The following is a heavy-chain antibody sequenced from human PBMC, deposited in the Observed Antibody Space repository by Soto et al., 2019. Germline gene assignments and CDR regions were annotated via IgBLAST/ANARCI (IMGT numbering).Heavy chain of an antibody. CDR3: ATRYVVAANVTEIDY. J-gene: IGHJ4*02. V-gene: IGHV1-18*01. Sequence: QVQLVQSGAEVKKPGASVKVSCKASGYTFTSYGISWVRQAPGQGLEWMGWISAYNGNTNYAKKVQGRVTMTTENSTSTAYMELRSLRSDDTAVYYCATRYVVAANVTEIDYWGQGTLVTVSS. D-gene: IGHD2-15*01. CDR1: GYTFTSYG. CDR2: ISAYNGNT.